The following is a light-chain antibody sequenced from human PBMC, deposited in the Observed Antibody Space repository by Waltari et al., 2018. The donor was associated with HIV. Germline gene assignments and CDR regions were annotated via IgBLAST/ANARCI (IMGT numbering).Light chain of an antibody. CDR3: GTWDTSLTAVV. J-gene: IGLJ3*02. Sequence: QSVLTQPPSVSAAPGQKVTISCSGSSSNIGNNFVSWYQQIPGTVPKLLIHENSKLPSGIPDRFSGSKSGTSATLGITGLQTGDEADYYCGTWDTSLTAVVFGGGTKLTVL. V-gene: IGLV1-51*01. CDR1: SSNIGNNF. CDR2: ENS.